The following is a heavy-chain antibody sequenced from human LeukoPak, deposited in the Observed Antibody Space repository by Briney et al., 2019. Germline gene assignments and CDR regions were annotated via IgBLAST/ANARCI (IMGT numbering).Heavy chain of an antibody. CDR3: ARDALMVYGNDYYMGV. CDR1: GYTFTSYY. J-gene: IGHJ6*03. Sequence: ASVKVSCKASGYTFTSYYMHWVRQAPGQGLEWMGIINPSGGSTSYAQKFQGRVTMTRDMSTSTVFMELSSLRSEDTAVYYCARDALMVYGNDYYMGVWGKGTKVTVSS. D-gene: IGHD2-8*01. CDR2: INPSGGST. V-gene: IGHV1-46*01.